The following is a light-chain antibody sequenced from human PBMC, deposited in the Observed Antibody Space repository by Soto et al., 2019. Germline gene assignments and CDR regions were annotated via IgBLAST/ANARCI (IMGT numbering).Light chain of an antibody. V-gene: IGKV3-15*01. Sequence: EIVMTQSPATLSVSPGERGDLSCRASQSVSSSVAWYQQRPGQAPRLLIYGASTRATSSPARFSGSGSGTEFILTVSSLQSEDFPVYYCQQYNYWPQTFGQGTKLEIK. CDR3: QQYNYWPQT. CDR2: GAS. CDR1: QSVSSS. J-gene: IGKJ2*01.